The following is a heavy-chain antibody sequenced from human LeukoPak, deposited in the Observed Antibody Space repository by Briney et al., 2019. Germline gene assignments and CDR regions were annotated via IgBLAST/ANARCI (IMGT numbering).Heavy chain of an antibody. CDR1: GFIFSSYN. V-gene: IGHV3-21*01. J-gene: IGHJ2*01. CDR2: ISSSSSYI. CDR3: TRDEYSSSSAWYFGL. D-gene: IGHD6-6*01. Sequence: GGSLRLSCAASGFIFSSYNMNWVRQAPGRGLEWVASISSSSSYIYYADSVKGRFTISRDNAKRSLYLQMNSLRVEDTGVYYCTRDEYSSSSAWYFGLWGRGTLVTVSS.